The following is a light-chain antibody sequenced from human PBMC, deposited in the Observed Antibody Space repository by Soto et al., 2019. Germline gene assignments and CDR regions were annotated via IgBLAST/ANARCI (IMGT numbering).Light chain of an antibody. Sequence: DIQMTQSPSSLSASVGDRVTITCRANQSISSYLNWYQQKPGKAPKLLIYAASSLQSGVPSRFSGSGSGTDFTLTISSLQPEDFATYYCQQSYSTPTFGGGTKVDI. CDR2: AAS. CDR3: QQSYSTPT. J-gene: IGKJ4*01. V-gene: IGKV1-39*01. CDR1: QSISSY.